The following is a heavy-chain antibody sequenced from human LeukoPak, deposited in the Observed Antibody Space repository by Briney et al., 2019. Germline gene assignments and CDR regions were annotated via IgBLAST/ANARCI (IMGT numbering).Heavy chain of an antibody. Sequence: KPSETLSLTCAVYGGSFSGYYWSWIRQPPGKGLEWIGEINHSGSPNYNPSLKSRVTISVDTSKNQFSLKLSSVTAADTAVYYCARGRGYCSSTSCLYYYGMDVWGQGTTVTVSS. V-gene: IGHV4-34*01. CDR3: ARGRGYCSSTSCLYYYGMDV. D-gene: IGHD2-2*01. J-gene: IGHJ6*02. CDR2: INHSGSP. CDR1: GGSFSGYY.